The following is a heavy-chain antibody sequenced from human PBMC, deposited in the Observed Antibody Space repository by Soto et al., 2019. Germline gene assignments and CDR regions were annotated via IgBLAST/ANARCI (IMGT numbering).Heavy chain of an antibody. CDR2: IIPILGIA. Sequence: SGKVSCKASVGTFSRYTISWVRQAPGQGLEWMGRIIPILGIANYAQKFQGRVTITADKSTSTAYMELSSLRSEDTAVYYCSHIVASIGSRVHDDFDIWGQGTRVTVPS. D-gene: IGHD5-12*01. CDR3: SHIVASIGSRVHDDFDI. V-gene: IGHV1-69*02. CDR1: VGTFSRYT. J-gene: IGHJ3*02.